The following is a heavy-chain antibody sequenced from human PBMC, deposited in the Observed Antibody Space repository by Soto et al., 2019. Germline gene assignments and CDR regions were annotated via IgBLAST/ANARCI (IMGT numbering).Heavy chain of an antibody. V-gene: IGHV4-30-2*01. CDR3: ARIPSP. J-gene: IGHJ5*02. CDR1: GGSIISGGYS. D-gene: IGHD2-21*01. CDR2: IYHSGST. Sequence: PSETLSLTCAVSGGSIISGGYSWSWIRQPPGKGLEWIGYIYHSGSTYYNPSLKSRVTISVDRSKNQFSLKVSSVTAADTAVYYCARIPSPWGQGTLVTVSP.